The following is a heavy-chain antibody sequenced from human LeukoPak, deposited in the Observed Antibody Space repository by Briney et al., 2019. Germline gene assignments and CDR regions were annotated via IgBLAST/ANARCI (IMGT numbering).Heavy chain of an antibody. V-gene: IGHV3-23*01. Sequence: GGSLRLSCAASGFTFSSYAMSWVRQAPGNGLEWVSAIGGSDGKTYYAASVKGRFTISRDNSKNTLYLQMNSLRAEDTAFYYCARDPPRIQLWFEKDYWGQGTLVTVSS. CDR3: ARDPPRIQLWFEKDY. CDR1: GFTFSSYA. D-gene: IGHD5-18*01. CDR2: IGGSDGKT. J-gene: IGHJ4*02.